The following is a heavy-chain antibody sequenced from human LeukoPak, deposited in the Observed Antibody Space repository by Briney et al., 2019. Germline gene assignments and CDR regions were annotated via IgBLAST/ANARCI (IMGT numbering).Heavy chain of an antibody. CDR2: ISSSSSYI. J-gene: IGHJ3*02. Sequence: GGSLRLSCAASEFTFSSYSMNWVRQAPGKGLEWVSSISSSSSYIYYADSVKGRFTVSRDNAKNSLYLQMNSLRAEDTAVYYCARVGTFDAFDIWGQGTMVTVSS. CDR1: EFTFSSYS. V-gene: IGHV3-21*01. D-gene: IGHD6-13*01. CDR3: ARVGTFDAFDI.